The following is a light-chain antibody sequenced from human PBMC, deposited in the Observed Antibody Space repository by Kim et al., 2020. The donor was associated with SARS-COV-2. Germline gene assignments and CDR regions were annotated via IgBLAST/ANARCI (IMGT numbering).Light chain of an antibody. J-gene: IGLJ1*01. Sequence: QSVLTQPPSASGTPGQRVTISCFGSSSNIGTSTVNWYQQVPGTAPRLVIYSDNQRPSGVPDRFSGSKSGTSASLAISGLQSDDEADYFCASWDVSLNGYVFGSGTKVTVL. V-gene: IGLV1-44*01. CDR1: SSNIGTST. CDR3: ASWDVSLNGYV. CDR2: SDN.